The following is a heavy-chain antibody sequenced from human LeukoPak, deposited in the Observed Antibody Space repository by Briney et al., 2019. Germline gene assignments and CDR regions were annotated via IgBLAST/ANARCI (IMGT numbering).Heavy chain of an antibody. CDR3: ARDTLYYYDSSGYYKRGGLDY. V-gene: IGHV4-4*07. D-gene: IGHD3-22*01. CDR1: GGSISSYY. J-gene: IGHJ4*02. Sequence: SETLSLTCTVSGGSISSYYWSWIRQPAGKGLEWVGRMYTGGSTNYNPSLKIRGSVSVDTSKNQVSLKLSSVTAADTAVYYGARDTLYYYDSSGYYKRGGLDYWGQGTLVTVSS. CDR2: MYTGGST.